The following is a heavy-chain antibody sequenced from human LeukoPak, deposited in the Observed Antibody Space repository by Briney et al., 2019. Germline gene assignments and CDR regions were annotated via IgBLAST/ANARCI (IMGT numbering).Heavy chain of an antibody. J-gene: IGHJ4*02. CDR2: IKSKTDGGTT. CDR3: TTNGYDPNYFDY. D-gene: IGHD1-1*01. V-gene: IGHV3-15*01. CDR1: GFTFSSYA. Sequence: GGSLRLSCAASGFTFSSYAMSWVRQAPGKGLEWVGRIKSKTDGGTTDYAAPVKGRFTISRDDSKNTLYLQMNSLKTEDTAVYYCTTNGYDPNYFDYWGQGTLVTVSS.